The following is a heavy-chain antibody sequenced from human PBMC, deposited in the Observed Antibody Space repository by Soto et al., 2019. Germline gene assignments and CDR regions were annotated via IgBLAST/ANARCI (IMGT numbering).Heavy chain of an antibody. D-gene: IGHD2-2*01. CDR3: VRESQGYKLILNFYYFYVMDV. Sequence: QVQLVQSGGEVKKPGASVRVSCKASGYTFNIYGISWVRQAPGQGLEWVGWISAYNGNPHYGPKFGGRVILSTDRATNRAFIDLRGLRLADPALYYCVRESQGYKLILNFYYFYVMDVWGQGPTVTVSS. CDR1: GYTFNIYG. J-gene: IGHJ6*02. V-gene: IGHV1-18*04. CDR2: ISAYNGNP.